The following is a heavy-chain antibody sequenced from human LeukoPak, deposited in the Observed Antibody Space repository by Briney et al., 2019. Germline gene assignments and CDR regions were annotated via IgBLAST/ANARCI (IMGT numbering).Heavy chain of an antibody. V-gene: IGHV1-18*01. CDR3: ARAHYYDTSGYFVRHWFDP. CDR1: GYTFTSYG. CDR2: FSVYNGNA. D-gene: IGHD3-22*01. J-gene: IGHJ5*02. Sequence: ASVKVSCKTSGYTFTSYGVSWVRQAPGQGLEWMGWFSVYNGNANYLQKLQGRVTMTTDTSTTTAYMELRSLRSDDTAVYYCARAHYYDTSGYFVRHWFDPWGQGTLVTVSS.